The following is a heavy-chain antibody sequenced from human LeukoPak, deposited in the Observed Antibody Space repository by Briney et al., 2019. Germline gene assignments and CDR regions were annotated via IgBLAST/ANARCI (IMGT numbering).Heavy chain of an antibody. D-gene: IGHD6-6*01. J-gene: IGHJ4*02. CDR3: LRALGSSSADY. V-gene: IGHV3-7*01. CDR1: GFTFTNYW. CDR2: IKQDGSEK. Sequence: GGSLRLSCTASGFTFTNYWMSWVRQAPGKGLEWVANIKQDGSEKYYVDSVEGRFTISRDNADNSLSLQMSSLRGEDTAVYYSLRALGSSSADYWGQGTLVTVSS.